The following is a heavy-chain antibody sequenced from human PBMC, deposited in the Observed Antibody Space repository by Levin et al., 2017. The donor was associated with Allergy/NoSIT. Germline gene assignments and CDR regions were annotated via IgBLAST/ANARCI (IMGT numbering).Heavy chain of an antibody. Sequence: GGSLRLSCAASGFTFDDYGMSWVRQAPGKGLEWVSGINWNGGSTGYADSVKGRFTISRDNAKNSLYLQMNSLRAEDTALYYCACLTGYYNFGYWGQGTLVTVSS. CDR2: INWNGGST. D-gene: IGHD3-9*01. J-gene: IGHJ4*02. V-gene: IGHV3-20*04. CDR3: ACLTGYYNFGY. CDR1: GFTFDDYG.